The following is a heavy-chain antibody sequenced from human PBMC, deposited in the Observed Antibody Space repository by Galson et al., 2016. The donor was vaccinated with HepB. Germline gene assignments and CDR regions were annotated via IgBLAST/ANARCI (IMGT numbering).Heavy chain of an antibody. CDR2: IPSSGAKT. J-gene: IGHJ4*02. Sequence: SLRLSCAGSGFTFSNFALTWVRQAPGKGLEWVSTIPSSGAKTYYADSVRGRFTISRDNSKNTLSLEMDSLGADDTAVYYCAQGSNGYLWGQGTLVTVSS. V-gene: IGHV3-23*01. CDR1: GFTFSNFA. D-gene: IGHD2-2*03. CDR3: AQGSNGYL.